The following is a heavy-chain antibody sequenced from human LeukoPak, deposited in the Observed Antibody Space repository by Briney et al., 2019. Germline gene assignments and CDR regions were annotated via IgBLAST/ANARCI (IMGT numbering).Heavy chain of an antibody. CDR1: GGSISIGSYY. J-gene: IGHJ5*02. Sequence: PSQTLSLTCTVSGGSISIGSYYWSWTRQPAGKGLEWLGRIYTSGSTNYNPSLKSRVTISVDTSKNQFSLKLSSVTAADTAVYYCAREPNYCSSTSCYLLNWFDPWGQGTLVTVSS. CDR2: IYTSGST. CDR3: AREPNYCSSTSCYLLNWFDP. V-gene: IGHV4-61*02. D-gene: IGHD2-2*01.